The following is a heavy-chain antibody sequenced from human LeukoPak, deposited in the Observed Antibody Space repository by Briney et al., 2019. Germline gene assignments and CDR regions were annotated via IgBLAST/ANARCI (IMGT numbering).Heavy chain of an antibody. CDR3: ARHSGSRDGFDI. Sequence: PSETLSLTCTVSGGSLSSFYWSWTRQPPGKGLEWIGYIYYSGSTNYNPSLKSRVTISVDTSKNQFSLKLSSVTAADTAVYYCARHSGSRDGFDIWGQGTMVTVSS. CDR1: GGSLSSFY. CDR2: IYYSGST. D-gene: IGHD1-26*01. V-gene: IGHV4-59*08. J-gene: IGHJ3*02.